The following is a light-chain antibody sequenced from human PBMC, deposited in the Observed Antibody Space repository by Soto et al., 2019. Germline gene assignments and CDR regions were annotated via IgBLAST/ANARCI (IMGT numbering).Light chain of an antibody. J-gene: IGLJ1*01. Sequence: QSALTQPASVSGSPGQSITISCTGTSSDFGTYDLVSWFQQRPGKPPQLMIYEVAQRPSGVSNRFSGSKSGNTASLTISGLQAEDEADYYCCSYAGHESQIYVFGTGTKLTVL. CDR1: SSDFGTYDL. V-gene: IGLV2-23*02. CDR2: EVA. CDR3: CSYAGHESQIYV.